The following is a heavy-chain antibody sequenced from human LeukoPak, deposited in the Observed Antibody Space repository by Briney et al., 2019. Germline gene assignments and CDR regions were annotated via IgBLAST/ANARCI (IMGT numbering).Heavy chain of an antibody. J-gene: IGHJ4*02. V-gene: IGHV3-23*01. CDR3: AKDSRIAARPLFGY. D-gene: IGHD6-6*01. CDR1: GFTFSSYA. CDR2: ISGSGGST. Sequence: GGSLRLSCAASGFTFSSYAMSWVRQAPGKGLEWVSAISGSGGSTYYADSVKGRFTLSRDNSKNTLYLQMNSLRTEDTAVYYCAKDSRIAARPLFGYWGQGTLVTVSS.